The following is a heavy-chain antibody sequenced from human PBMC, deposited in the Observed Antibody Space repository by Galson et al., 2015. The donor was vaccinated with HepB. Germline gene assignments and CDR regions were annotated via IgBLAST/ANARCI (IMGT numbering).Heavy chain of an antibody. V-gene: IGHV6-1*01. CDR1: GDSVSSNSAA. D-gene: IGHD7-27*01. J-gene: IGHJ3*02. CDR2: TYYRSKWFN. CDR3: ARLGSHRFDI. Sequence: CAISGDSVSSNSAAWNWIRQSPSRGLEWLGRTYYRSKWFNDYAVSVKSRITINPDTSKNQFSLQLDSATPEDTAVYYCARLGSHRFDIWGQGTVVTV.